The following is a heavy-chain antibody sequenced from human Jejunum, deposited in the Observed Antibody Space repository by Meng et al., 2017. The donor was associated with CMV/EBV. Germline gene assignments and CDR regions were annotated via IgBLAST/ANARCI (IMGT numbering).Heavy chain of an antibody. V-gene: IGHV4-31*02. J-gene: IGHJ4*02. CDR2: IHHSGNSWDNNPTT. CDR3: ARDQGWYRTQGHFDY. Sequence: YYWSWIRNHPGKGLEWIGYIHHSGNSWDNNPTTFYNPSLKSRVTMSLDTSKNQFSLKLRSVTAADTAIYYCARDQGWYRTQGHFDYWGKGLLVTVSS. D-gene: IGHD6-19*01. CDR1: YY.